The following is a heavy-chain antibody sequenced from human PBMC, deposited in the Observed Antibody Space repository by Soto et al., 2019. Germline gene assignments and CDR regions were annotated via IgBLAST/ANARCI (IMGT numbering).Heavy chain of an antibody. CDR1: GFTFSSYA. D-gene: IGHD3-10*01. J-gene: IGHJ6*03. CDR2: ISGSGGST. V-gene: IGHV3-23*01. Sequence: GGSLRLSCAASGFTFSSYAMSWVRQAPGKGLEWVSAISGSGGSTYYADSVKGRFTISRDNSKNTLYLQMNSLRAEDTAVYYCAKRRGFGERDYYYYYMDVWGKGTTVTVSS. CDR3: AKRRGFGERDYYYYYMDV.